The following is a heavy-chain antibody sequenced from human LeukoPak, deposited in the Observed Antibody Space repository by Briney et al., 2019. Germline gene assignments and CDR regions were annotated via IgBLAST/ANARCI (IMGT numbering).Heavy chain of an antibody. CDR2: IYYSGST. CDR3: ARDGPGGSCDY. V-gene: IGHV4-30-4*07. J-gene: IGHJ4*02. CDR1: GGSISSGGYS. Sequence: SQTLSLTCAVSGGSISSGGYSWSWIRQPPGKGLEWIGYIYYSGSTYYNPSLKSRVTISVDTSKNQFSLKLSSVTAADTAVYYCARDGPGGSCDYWGQGTLVTVSS. D-gene: IGHD2-15*01.